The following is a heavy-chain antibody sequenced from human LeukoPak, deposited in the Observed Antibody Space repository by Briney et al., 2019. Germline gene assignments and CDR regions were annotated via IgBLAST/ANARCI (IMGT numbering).Heavy chain of an antibody. CDR1: GFTFSSYW. CDR2: IKQDGSEK. CDR3: ARSGLGSWHGGYFQH. J-gene: IGHJ1*01. D-gene: IGHD6-13*01. V-gene: IGHV3-7*01. Sequence: PGGSLRLSCAASGFTFSSYWMSWVRQAPGKGLEWVANIKQDGSEKYYVDSVKGRFTISRDNSKNSLYLQMNSLRAEDTAVYSCARSGLGSWHGGYFQHWGQGTLVTVSS.